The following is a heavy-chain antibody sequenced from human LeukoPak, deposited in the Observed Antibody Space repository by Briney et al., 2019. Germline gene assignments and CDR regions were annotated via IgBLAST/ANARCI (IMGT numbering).Heavy chain of an antibody. CDR3: AKGSFTVTYTSFDS. CDR2: ISWNNDSI. D-gene: IGHD4-11*01. Sequence: GGSLRLSCAASGFTFDDYAMHWVRQAPGKGLEWVSGISWNNDSIGYADSVKGRFTISRDNAKNSLYLQMNSLRAEDTALYYCAKGSFTVTYTSFDSGGQGTLVTVSS. CDR1: GFTFDDYA. V-gene: IGHV3-9*01. J-gene: IGHJ4*02.